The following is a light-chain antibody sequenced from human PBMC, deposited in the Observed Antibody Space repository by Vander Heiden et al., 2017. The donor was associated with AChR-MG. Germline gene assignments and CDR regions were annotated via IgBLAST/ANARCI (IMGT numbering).Light chain of an antibody. CDR3: QHSYISP. CDR1: QSISSY. CDR2: AAS. V-gene: IGKV1-39*01. J-gene: IGKJ3*01. Sequence: DIQMTQSPSSLSASVGDRVTITCRASQSISSYLNWHQQKPGKAPKILIDAASSLQSGVQSRVSGSGSGTDFTLTSSRLQPEDFETYYYQHSYISPLGHGTKVDIK.